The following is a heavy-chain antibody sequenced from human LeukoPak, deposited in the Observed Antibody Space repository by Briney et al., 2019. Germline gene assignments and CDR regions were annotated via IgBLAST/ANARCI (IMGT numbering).Heavy chain of an antibody. CDR2: IYYSGST. CDR3: ARFMITFGGVID. V-gene: IGHV4-61*05. Sequence: SETLSLTCTVSGGSISSSSYYWSWIRQPPGKGLEWIGYIYYSGSTNYNPSLKSRVTISVDTSKNQFSLKLSSVTAADTAVYYCARFMITFGGVIDWGQGTLVTVSS. D-gene: IGHD3-16*02. J-gene: IGHJ4*02. CDR1: GGSISSSSYY.